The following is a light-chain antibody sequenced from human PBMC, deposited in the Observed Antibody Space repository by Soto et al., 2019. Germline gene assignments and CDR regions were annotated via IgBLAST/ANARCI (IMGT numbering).Light chain of an antibody. Sequence: EIQMTQSPSSLSASVGDRVTITCRASQGISHYLAWYQQKPGKPLTLLMYGASTLQSGVPSRFSGSGSGTDFTLTISSLQPEDVAVYYCQRYNSAPRTFGQGTKVDIK. J-gene: IGKJ1*01. CDR2: GAS. CDR3: QRYNSAPRT. V-gene: IGKV1-27*01. CDR1: QGISHY.